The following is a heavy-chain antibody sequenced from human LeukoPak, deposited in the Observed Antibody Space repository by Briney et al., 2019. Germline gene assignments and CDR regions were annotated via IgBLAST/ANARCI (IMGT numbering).Heavy chain of an antibody. CDR3: AREGDYDFWSGYVGVDY. CDR2: IYTSGST. V-gene: IGHV4-61*02. D-gene: IGHD3-3*01. Sequence: SETLSLTCTVSGGSISSGSYYWSWIPQPAGKGLEWIGRIYTSGSTNYNPSLKSRVTISVDTSKNQFSLKLRSVTAADTAVYYCAREGDYDFWSGYVGVDYWGQGTLVTVSS. CDR1: GGSISSGSYY. J-gene: IGHJ4*02.